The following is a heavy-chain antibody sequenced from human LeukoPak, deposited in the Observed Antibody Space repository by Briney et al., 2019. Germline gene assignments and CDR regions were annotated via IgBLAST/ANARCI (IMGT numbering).Heavy chain of an antibody. CDR2: FYTEGGET. CDR1: GYTLTEKS. V-gene: IGHV1-24*01. Sequence: ASVKVSCKASGYTLTEKSIHWVRQAPGGALEWMGGFYTEGGETVYAPKFQGRVTMTEDTSADTAYMELSSMRSEAPAVYYCTTCLNGAGQPVAIYYYGMDVWGQGTTVTVSS. CDR3: TTCLNGAGQPVAIYYYGMDV. D-gene: IGHD2-2*01. J-gene: IGHJ6*02.